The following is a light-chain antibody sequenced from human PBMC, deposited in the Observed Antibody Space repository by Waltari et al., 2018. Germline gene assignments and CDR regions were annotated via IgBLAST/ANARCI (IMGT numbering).Light chain of an antibody. J-gene: IGLJ3*02. CDR2: DVS. Sequence: QSALTQPASVSGSPGQSITIPCTGTSSDVGGYNYVSWYQPHPGKAPKLLIFDVSNPASGVSNRFAGSKSGNTASLTISGRQAEDESDYYCCSFTSGSTWVFGGGTKLTVL. CDR3: CSFTSGSTWV. V-gene: IGLV2-14*01. CDR1: SSDVGGYNY.